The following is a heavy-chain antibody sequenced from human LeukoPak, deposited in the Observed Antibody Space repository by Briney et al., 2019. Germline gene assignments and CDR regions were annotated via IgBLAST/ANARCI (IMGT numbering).Heavy chain of an antibody. V-gene: IGHV1-18*04. Sequence: ASVTVSCKASGYTFTSYDISWVRQAPGQGLEWMGWISAYNGNTNYAQKIQGRVTMTTDTSTSTAYMELRSLRSDDTAVYYCARVKVDVVVPAAMPDYWFDPWGQGTLVTVSS. CDR2: ISAYNGNT. CDR1: GYTFTSYD. D-gene: IGHD2-2*01. J-gene: IGHJ5*02. CDR3: ARVKVDVVVPAAMPDYWFDP.